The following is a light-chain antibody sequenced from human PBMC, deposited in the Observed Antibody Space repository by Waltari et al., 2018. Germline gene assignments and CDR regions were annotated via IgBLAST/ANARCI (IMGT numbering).Light chain of an antibody. J-gene: IGKJ1*01. Sequence: EIVMTQSPATLSVSPGGRAPLSCRARPSVGSNLAWYQQKPGQAPALLIYHASIRATGIPAKFSGSGSGTEFTLTISSLQSEEFAVYYCQQYGDWGTFGQGTKVEVK. CDR3: QQYGDWGT. CDR1: PSVGSN. V-gene: IGKV3-15*01. CDR2: HAS.